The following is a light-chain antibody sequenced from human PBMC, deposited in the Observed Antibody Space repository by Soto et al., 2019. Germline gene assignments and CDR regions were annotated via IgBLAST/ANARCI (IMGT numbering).Light chain of an antibody. CDR3: QQYVSSPWA. CDR2: GAS. J-gene: IGKJ1*01. Sequence: VFTQSPGTLSLSPGERATLSCRASQSVSSSFLAWYQQKAGQAPRLLIYGASRRATGIPDRFSGSGSGTDFTLTISRLEPEDFAVYYCQQYVSSPWAFGQGTKVDIK. V-gene: IGKV3-20*01. CDR1: QSVSSSF.